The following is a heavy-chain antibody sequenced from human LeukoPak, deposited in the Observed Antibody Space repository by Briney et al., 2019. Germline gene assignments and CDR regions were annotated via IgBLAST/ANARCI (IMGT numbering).Heavy chain of an antibody. V-gene: IGHV3-30*18. CDR2: ISYDGSNK. J-gene: IGHJ4*02. D-gene: IGHD3-22*01. Sequence: GGSPRLSCAASGFTFSSYGMHWVRQAPGKGLEWVAVISYDGSNKYYADSVKGRFTISRDNSKNTLYLQRNSLRAEDTAVYYCAKSFSMIVPDYWGQGTLVTVSS. CDR1: GFTFSSYG. CDR3: AKSFSMIVPDY.